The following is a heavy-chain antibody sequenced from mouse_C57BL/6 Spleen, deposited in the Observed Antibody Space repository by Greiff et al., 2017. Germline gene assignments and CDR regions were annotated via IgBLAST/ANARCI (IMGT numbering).Heavy chain of an antibody. CDR1: GYTFTSYW. Sequence: QVQLQQPGAELVRPGSSVKLSCKASGYTFTSYWMDWVKQRPGQGLEWIGNIYPSDSETHYNQKFKDKATLTVDKSSSTAYMQLSSLTSEDSAVXYCARSNYDYDDGYYFDYWGQGTTLTVSS. CDR2: IYPSDSET. D-gene: IGHD2-4*01. CDR3: ARSNYDYDDGYYFDY. J-gene: IGHJ2*01. V-gene: IGHV1-61*01.